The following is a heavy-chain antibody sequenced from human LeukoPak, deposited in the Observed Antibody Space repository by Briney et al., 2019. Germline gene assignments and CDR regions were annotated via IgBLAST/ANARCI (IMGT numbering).Heavy chain of an antibody. Sequence: ASVKVSCKASGYTFTDYYINWVRQAPGQGLEWMGIINPSGGSTSYAQKFQGRVTMTRDMSTSTVYVELSSLRSEDTAVYYCARAYAPNYYGSGSYYTWFDPWGQGTLVTVSS. CDR1: GYTFTDYY. J-gene: IGHJ5*02. V-gene: IGHV1-46*01. CDR3: ARAYAPNYYGSGSYYTWFDP. CDR2: INPSGGST. D-gene: IGHD3-10*01.